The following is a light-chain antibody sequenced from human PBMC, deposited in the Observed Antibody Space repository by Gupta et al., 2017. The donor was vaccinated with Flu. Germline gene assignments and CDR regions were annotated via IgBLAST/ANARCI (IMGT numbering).Light chain of an antibody. CDR2: KAS. V-gene: IGKV1-5*03. CDR3: HQYNSYSPDT. CDR1: QSINNW. J-gene: IGKJ2*01. Sequence: TLSASVGDRVTITCRASQSINNWLAWYQQKPGKAPKLLIYKASSLQSGVPSRFSGSGSGTEFSLTISSRQQDDFAIYYCHQYNSYSPDTFGQGTKLEIK.